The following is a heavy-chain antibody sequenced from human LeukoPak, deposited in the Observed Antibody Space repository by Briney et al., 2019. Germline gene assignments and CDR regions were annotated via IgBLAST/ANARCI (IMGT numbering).Heavy chain of an antibody. CDR1: GFTFSSYA. V-gene: IGHV3-23*01. J-gene: IGHJ4*02. CDR3: AKAVDIVATEYYFDY. Sequence: GGSLRLSCAASGFTFSSYALSWVRQAPGKGLEGGSGIRGSGASTYYADTVKGRFTLSRDNSKNAQYLQMNSLRAEDTAVYYCAKAVDIVATEYYFDYWGQGPLVTVSS. CDR2: IRGSGAST. D-gene: IGHD5-12*01.